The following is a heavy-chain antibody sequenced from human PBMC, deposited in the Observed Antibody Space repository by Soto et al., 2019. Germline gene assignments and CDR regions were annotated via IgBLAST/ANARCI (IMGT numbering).Heavy chain of an antibody. D-gene: IGHD6-6*01. CDR2: IDPSDSYT. J-gene: IGHJ4*02. V-gene: IGHV5-10-1*01. CDR3: GRTIRIAARPFLIDY. CDR1: GYSFTSYW. Sequence: PGESLKISCKGSGYSFTSYWISWVRQMPGKGLEWMGRIDPSDSYTNYSPSFQGHVTISADKSISTAYLQWSSLKASDTAMYYCGRTIRIAARPFLIDYGGRGTLVTVS.